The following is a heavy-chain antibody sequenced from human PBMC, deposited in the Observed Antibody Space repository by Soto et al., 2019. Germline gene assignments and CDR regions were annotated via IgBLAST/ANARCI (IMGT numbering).Heavy chain of an antibody. CDR1: GYTFTSYG. V-gene: IGHV1-3*04. Sequence: QVDLVQSGAEVKEPGASVRISCEASGYTFTSYGIHWVRQAPGQRLEWMGWINTGSRNTRYSPEFQARVTITWDTSASTAYMELNSLRSEHTAVYYCARAMPTAGYMYFDQWGQGTLVTLSS. D-gene: IGHD3-9*01. CDR3: ARAMPTAGYMYFDQ. CDR2: INTGSRNT. J-gene: IGHJ4*02.